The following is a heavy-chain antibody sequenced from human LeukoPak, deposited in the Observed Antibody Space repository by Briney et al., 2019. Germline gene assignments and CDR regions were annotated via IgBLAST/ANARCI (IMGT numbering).Heavy chain of an antibody. CDR3: AKGSRPSPAAGNYFDY. D-gene: IGHD6-13*01. Sequence: GRSLRLSCAASGFTFDDYAMHWVRHAPGKGLEWVSGISWNSGSIGYADSVKGRFTISRDNAKNSLYLQMNSLRAEDTALYYCAKGSRPSPAAGNYFDYWGQGTLVTVSS. CDR2: ISWNSGSI. CDR1: GFTFDDYA. J-gene: IGHJ4*02. V-gene: IGHV3-9*01.